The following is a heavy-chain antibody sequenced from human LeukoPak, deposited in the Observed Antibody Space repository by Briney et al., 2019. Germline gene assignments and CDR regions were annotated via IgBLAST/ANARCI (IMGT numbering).Heavy chain of an antibody. V-gene: IGHV3-23*01. CDR1: GFTFSTYA. D-gene: IGHD1-14*01. J-gene: IGHJ5*02. CDR3: AKTSGILTPGNWFDP. Sequence: GGPLRLSCAASGFTFSTYAMTWVRQAPEKGLEWVSSISDTGSRTYFADSVRGRFTISRDNSKNTLYLQMSSLRTEDTAVYYCAKTSGILTPGNWFDPWGQGTLVIVSS. CDR2: ISDTGSRT.